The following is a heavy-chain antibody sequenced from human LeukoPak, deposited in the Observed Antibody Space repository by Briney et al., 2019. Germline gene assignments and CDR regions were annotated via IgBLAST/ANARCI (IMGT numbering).Heavy chain of an antibody. J-gene: IGHJ4*02. CDR2: ISYSGSS. D-gene: IGHD4-17*01. Sequence: SETLSLTCTVSGGSISSNNYYWGWIRQPPGKGLEWIGSISYSGSSYCNPSLKSRVTISVDTSKNQFSLSLSSVTAADTAVYYCGRRAYGDYPFDYWGQGTLATVSS. V-gene: IGHV4-39*01. CDR1: GGSISSNNYY. CDR3: GRRAYGDYPFDY.